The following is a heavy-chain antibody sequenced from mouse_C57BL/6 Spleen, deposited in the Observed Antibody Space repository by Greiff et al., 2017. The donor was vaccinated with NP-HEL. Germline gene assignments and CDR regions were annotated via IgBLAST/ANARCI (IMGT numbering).Heavy chain of an antibody. V-gene: IGHV1-82*01. Sequence: VQLQQSGPELVKPGASVKISCKASGYAFSSSWMNWVKQRPGKGLEWIGRIYPGDGDTNYNGKFKGKATLTADKSSSTAYMQLSSLTSEDSAVYFCAYGYDGGNYFDYWGQGTTLTVSS. J-gene: IGHJ2*01. CDR1: GYAFSSSW. D-gene: IGHD2-2*01. CDR3: AYGYDGGNYFDY. CDR2: IYPGDGDT.